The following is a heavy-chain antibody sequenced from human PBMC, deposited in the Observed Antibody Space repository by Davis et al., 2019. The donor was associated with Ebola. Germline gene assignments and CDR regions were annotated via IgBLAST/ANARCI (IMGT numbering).Heavy chain of an antibody. CDR1: VITFSSYA. V-gene: IGHV3-23*01. CDR3: ARNLAGMDV. CDR2: FSGSGDST. J-gene: IGHJ6*04. D-gene: IGHD1-14*01. Sequence: GGSLRLSCTDSVITFSSYAMTWVRQAPGKGLEWVSGFSGSGDSTYHADSVEGRFTISRDNSKNMLYLHMNSLRPEDTAVYYCARNLAGMDVWGKGTTVTVSS.